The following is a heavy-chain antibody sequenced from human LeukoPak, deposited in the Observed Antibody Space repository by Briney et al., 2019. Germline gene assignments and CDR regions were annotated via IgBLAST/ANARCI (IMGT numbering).Heavy chain of an antibody. J-gene: IGHJ4*02. CDR1: GFTFSSYA. CDR3: ANPLGDNWNLLDY. V-gene: IGHV3-23*01. CDR2: ISGSGGST. Sequence: PGGSLRLSCAASGFTFSSYAMSWVRQAPGEGLEGISAISGSGGSTYYADSVKGRFTISRDNSKNTLYLQMNSLRAEDTAVYYCANPLGDNWNLLDYWGQGTLVTVSS. D-gene: IGHD1-7*01.